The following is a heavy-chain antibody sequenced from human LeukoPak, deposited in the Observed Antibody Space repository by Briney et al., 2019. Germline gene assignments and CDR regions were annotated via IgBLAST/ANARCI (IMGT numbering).Heavy chain of an antibody. D-gene: IGHD3-10*01. Sequence: ASVKVSCKASGYTFTSYYMHWVRQAPGQGLEWMGIINPSGGSTSYAQKFQGRVTMTRDTSTSTAYMELSSLRSEDTAVYYCARDRGEGERITLVGGAFDIWGQGTMVTVSS. J-gene: IGHJ3*02. CDR1: GYTFTSYY. CDR3: ARDRGEGERITLVGGAFDI. V-gene: IGHV1-46*01. CDR2: INPSGGST.